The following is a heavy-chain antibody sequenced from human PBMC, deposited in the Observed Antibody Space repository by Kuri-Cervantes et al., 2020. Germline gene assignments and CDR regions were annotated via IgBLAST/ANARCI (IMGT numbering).Heavy chain of an antibody. Sequence: GESLKIPCAASGFTFSSYAVHRVRQAPGKGLEWVAVIWYDGSNKYYADSVKGRFTISRDNSKNTLYLQMHSLRAEDTAAYYCARPPTGDYGGGMDVWGQGTTVTVSS. V-gene: IGHV3-33*08. CDR2: IWYDGSNK. J-gene: IGHJ6*02. CDR1: GFTFSSYA. D-gene: IGHD4-23*01. CDR3: ARPPTGDYGGGMDV.